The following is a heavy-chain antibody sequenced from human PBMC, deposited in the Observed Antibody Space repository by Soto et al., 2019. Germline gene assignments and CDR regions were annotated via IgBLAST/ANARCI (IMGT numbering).Heavy chain of an antibody. CDR1: GFTVSSNY. D-gene: IGHD3-3*01. CDR2: IFSADNT. Sequence: VGSLRLSCAASGFTVSSNYLSWVRQAPGKGLEWVSVIFSADNTHYADSVKGRFTISRDNSKNTVFLQMNSLRAEDTAVYYCAITGAGYYIVWGQGTPVTVSS. CDR3: AITGAGYYIV. V-gene: IGHV3-53*01. J-gene: IGHJ4*02.